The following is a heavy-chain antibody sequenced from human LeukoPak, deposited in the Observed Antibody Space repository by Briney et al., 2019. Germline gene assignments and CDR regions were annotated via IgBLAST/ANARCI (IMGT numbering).Heavy chain of an antibody. D-gene: IGHD4-23*01. CDR3: ARLTVVTPSVDY. Sequence: GASVKVSCKASEYTFTSYVMNWVRQAPGQGLEWMGRINPNSGGTNYAQKFQGRVTMTRDTSISTAYMELSRLRSDDTAVYYCARLTVVTPSVDYWGQGTLVTVSS. J-gene: IGHJ4*02. V-gene: IGHV1-2*06. CDR2: INPNSGGT. CDR1: EYTFTSYV.